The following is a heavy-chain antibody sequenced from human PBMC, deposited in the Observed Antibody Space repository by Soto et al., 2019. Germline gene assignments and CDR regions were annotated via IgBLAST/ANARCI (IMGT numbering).Heavy chain of an antibody. V-gene: IGHV4-31*03. CDR2: IYYSGST. CDR3: ARTRGSYRSYYYYYGMDV. Sequence: PSETLSLTCTVSGGSISSGGYYWSWLRQHPGKGLEWIGYIYYSGSTYYNPSLKSRVTISVDTSKNQFSLKLSSVTAADTAVYYCARTRGSYRSYYYYYGMDVWGQGTTVTVSS. CDR1: GGSISSGGYY. D-gene: IGHD3-16*02. J-gene: IGHJ6*02.